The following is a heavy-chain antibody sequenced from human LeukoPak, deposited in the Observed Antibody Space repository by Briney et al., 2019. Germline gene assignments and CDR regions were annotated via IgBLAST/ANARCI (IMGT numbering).Heavy chain of an antibody. CDR3: ARDTVVVAASDYYYYGMDV. Sequence: SETLSLTCTVSGGSISSGGYYWSWIRQHPGKGLEWIGDIYYSGSTYYNPSLKSRVTISVDTSKNQFSLKLSSVTAADTAVYYCARDTVVVAASDYYYYGMDVWGQGTTVTVSS. V-gene: IGHV4-31*03. CDR1: GGSISSGGYY. D-gene: IGHD2-15*01. J-gene: IGHJ6*02. CDR2: IYYSGST.